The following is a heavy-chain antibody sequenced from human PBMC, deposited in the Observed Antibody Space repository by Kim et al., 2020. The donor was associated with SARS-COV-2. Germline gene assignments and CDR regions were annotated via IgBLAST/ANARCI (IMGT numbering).Heavy chain of an antibody. J-gene: IGHJ6*02. CDR3: ARGTIKDGLAV. D-gene: IGHD3-9*01. V-gene: IGHV3-74*01. CDR2: IKSDGSNT. CDR1: GFTFSNYS. Sequence: GGSLRLSCAASGFTFSNYSMNWVRQAPGKGLVWVALIKSDGSNTNYADSVKGRFTISRDNAKNTLYLQMNSLRAEDTAVYYCARGTIKDGLAVWGHETTVTVS.